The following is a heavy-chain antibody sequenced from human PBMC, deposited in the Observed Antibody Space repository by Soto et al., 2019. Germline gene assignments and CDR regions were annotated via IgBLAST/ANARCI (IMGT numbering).Heavy chain of an antibody. D-gene: IGHD1-7*01. V-gene: IGHV3-23*01. CDR2: ICGSGGST. CDR3: AKGREITGTSWFDP. CDR1: GFTFSSYA. Sequence: GGSLRLSCAASGFTFSSYAMSWVRQAPGKGLEWVSAICGSGGSTYYADSVKGRFTISRDNSKNTLYLQMNSLRAEDTAVYYCAKGREITGTSWFDPWGQGTLVTVSS. J-gene: IGHJ5*02.